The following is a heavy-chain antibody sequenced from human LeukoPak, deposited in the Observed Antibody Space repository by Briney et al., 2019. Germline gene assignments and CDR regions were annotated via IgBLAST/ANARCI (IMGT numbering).Heavy chain of an antibody. D-gene: IGHD2/OR15-2a*01. J-gene: IGHJ4*02. Sequence: GGSLRLSCAASGFSFNSYAMTWVRQAPGKGLEWVSVISGSGDKTYYVDSVKGRFTISRDNSKNTLYLQMHSLRAEDTAKYYCAKGSHSTGWFYFDYWGQGTLVTVSS. CDR2: ISGSGDKT. CDR1: GFSFNSYA. CDR3: AKGSHSTGWFYFDY. V-gene: IGHV3-23*01.